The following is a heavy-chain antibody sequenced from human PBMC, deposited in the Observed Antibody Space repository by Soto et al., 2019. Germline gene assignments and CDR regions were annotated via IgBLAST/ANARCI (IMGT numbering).Heavy chain of an antibody. CDR3: ARTLYYYDFWSGGYGAGYYYYGMDV. J-gene: IGHJ6*02. CDR2: IGTAGDT. CDR1: GFTFSSYD. D-gene: IGHD3-3*01. V-gene: IGHV3-13*01. Sequence: GGSLRLSCAASGFTFSSYDMHWVRQATGKGLEWVSAIGTAGDTYYPGSVKGRFTISRENAKNSLYLQMNSLRAEDTAVYYCARTLYYYDFWSGGYGAGYYYYGMDVWGQGTTVTVSS.